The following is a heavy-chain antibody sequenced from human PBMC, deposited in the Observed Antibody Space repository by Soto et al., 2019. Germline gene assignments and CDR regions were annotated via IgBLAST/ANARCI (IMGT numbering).Heavy chain of an antibody. CDR3: ARGYGSPFDY. V-gene: IGHV4-34*01. D-gene: IGHD4-17*01. J-gene: IGHJ4*02. CDR1: GGSFSGYY. CDR2: INHSGST. Sequence: SETLSLTCAVYGGSFSGYYWSWIRQPPGKGLEWIGEINHSGSTNYNPSLKSRVTISVDTPKNQFSLKLSSVTAADTAVYYCARGYGSPFDYWGQGTLVTVSS.